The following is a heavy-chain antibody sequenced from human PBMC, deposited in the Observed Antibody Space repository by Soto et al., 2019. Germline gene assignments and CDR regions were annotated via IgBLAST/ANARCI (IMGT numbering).Heavy chain of an antibody. Sequence: QVLLQESGPGLVKPSGTLSLTCAVSGDSITNSHWWSWVRQPPGKGLEWIGEIHHSGSTKYNPSLESPLIISVDRSKTTFFLRLTAVTAADTAVYFCARGETQQQRDYWGQGTLVTVSS. CDR2: IHHSGST. CDR3: ARGETQQQRDY. V-gene: IGHV4-4*02. J-gene: IGHJ4*02. CDR1: GDSITNSHW. D-gene: IGHD6-25*01.